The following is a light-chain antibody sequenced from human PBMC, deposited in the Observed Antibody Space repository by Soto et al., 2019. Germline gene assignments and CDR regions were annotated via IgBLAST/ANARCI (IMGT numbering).Light chain of an antibody. CDR3: MQARQTPRT. J-gene: IGKJ1*01. Sequence: DIVMTQSPLSLPVTPGEPVSISCRSSQSLLHTDGYFYLDWYLQKPGQSPQVLIYLGSNRASGVTDRCSGSGSGTDFTLKISRVEAEDVGLYYCMQARQTPRTFGQGTRVEIK. V-gene: IGKV2-28*01. CDR2: LGS. CDR1: QSLLHTDGYFY.